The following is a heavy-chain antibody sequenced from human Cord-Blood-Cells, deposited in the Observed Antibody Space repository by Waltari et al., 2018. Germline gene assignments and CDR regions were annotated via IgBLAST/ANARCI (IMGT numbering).Heavy chain of an antibody. CDR3: ASQVSDSSSEDY. Sequence: QVQLVQSGAEVKKPGASVKVSCKASGYTFTRYDIHWERQATGQGLEWMGWMNPNSGNTGYAQKFQGRVTMTRNTSISTAYMELSSLRSEDTAVYYCASQVSDSSSEDYWGQGTLVTVSS. V-gene: IGHV1-8*02. CDR2: MNPNSGNT. D-gene: IGHD6-6*01. CDR1: GYTFTRYD. J-gene: IGHJ4*02.